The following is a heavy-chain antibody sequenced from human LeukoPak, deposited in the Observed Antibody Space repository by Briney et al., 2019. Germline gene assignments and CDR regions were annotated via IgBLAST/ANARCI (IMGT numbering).Heavy chain of an antibody. CDR1: GFTFSSYA. J-gene: IGHJ4*02. CDR2: FSSSGGST. CDR3: AKYCSGGNCYSGLY. V-gene: IGHV3-23*01. Sequence: PGGSLRLSCAASGFTFSSYAMTWVRQAPGKGLEWVSTFSSSGGSTYYADSVKGRFTTSRDSSKNTLFLQMNSLRAEDTAVYYCAKYCSGGNCYSGLYWGQGTLVTVSS. D-gene: IGHD2-15*01.